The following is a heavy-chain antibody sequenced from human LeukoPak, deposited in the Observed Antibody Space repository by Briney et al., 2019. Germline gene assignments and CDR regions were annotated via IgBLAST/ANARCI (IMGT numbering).Heavy chain of an antibody. CDR1: GLTFSSYE. CDR2: ISTGGSPI. CDR3: ARGGIAFDV. V-gene: IGHV3-48*03. J-gene: IGHJ3*01. Sequence: GGSLRLSCAASGLTFSSYEMNWVRQAPGKGLEWVSYISTGGSPIYYADSVKGRSTISRDNTKNSLYLQMNGLRAEDTAVYYCARGGIAFDVWGQGTMVTVSS.